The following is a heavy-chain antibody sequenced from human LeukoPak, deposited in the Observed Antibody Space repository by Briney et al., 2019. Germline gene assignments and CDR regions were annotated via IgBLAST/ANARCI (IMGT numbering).Heavy chain of an antibody. CDR3: ARSYSNYEWWFDP. CDR2: INHSGST. D-gene: IGHD4-11*01. CDR1: GGSFSGYY. Sequence: SETLSLTCAVYGGSFSGYYWSWIRQPPGKGLEGIGEINHSGSTNYNPSLKSRVTISVDTSKNQFSLKLSSVTAADTAVYYCARSYSNYEWWFDPWGQGTLVTVSS. J-gene: IGHJ5*02. V-gene: IGHV4-34*01.